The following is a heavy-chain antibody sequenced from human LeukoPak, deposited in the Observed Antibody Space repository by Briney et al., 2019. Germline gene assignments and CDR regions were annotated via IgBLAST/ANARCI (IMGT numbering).Heavy chain of an antibody. CDR2: IRYDGGNM. CDR3: SKENVNTAMIGEGFDF. V-gene: IGHV3-30*02. D-gene: IGHD5-18*01. J-gene: IGHJ4*02. CDR1: GFTFSSYA. Sequence: GGSLRLSCAASGFTFSSYAMNWVRQAPGKGLEWVAFIRYDGGNMYYADSVKGRFTISRDNSKNTLYLQMNSLRAEDTAVYYCSKENVNTAMIGEGFDFWGQGTLVTVPS.